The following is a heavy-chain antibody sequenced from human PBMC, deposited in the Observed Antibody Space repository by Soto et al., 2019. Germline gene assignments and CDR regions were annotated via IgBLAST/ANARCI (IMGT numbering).Heavy chain of an antibody. CDR1: GYTFTGYY. V-gene: IGHV1-2*02. J-gene: IGHJ6*02. Sequence: GASVKVSCKASGYTFTGYYMHWVRQAPGQGLEWMGWINPNSGGTNYAQKFQGRVTMTRDTSISTAYMELSRLRSDDTAVYYCARARGIAAAGTNYYYGMDVWGQGTTVTVSS. D-gene: IGHD6-13*01. CDR2: INPNSGGT. CDR3: ARARGIAAAGTNYYYGMDV.